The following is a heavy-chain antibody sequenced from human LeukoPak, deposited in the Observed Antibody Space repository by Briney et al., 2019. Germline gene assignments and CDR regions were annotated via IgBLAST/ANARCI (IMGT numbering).Heavy chain of an antibody. V-gene: IGHV4-34*01. D-gene: IGHD3-22*01. CDR2: INHSGST. CDR1: GGSFRGYY. Sequence: SETLSLTCAVYGGSFRGYYWSWIRQPPGKGLEWIGEINHSGSTYYNPSLKSRVTISVDRSKNQFSLKLSSVTAADTAVYYCARADYYDSSGYYPAIDYWGQGTLVTVSS. J-gene: IGHJ4*02. CDR3: ARADYYDSSGYYPAIDY.